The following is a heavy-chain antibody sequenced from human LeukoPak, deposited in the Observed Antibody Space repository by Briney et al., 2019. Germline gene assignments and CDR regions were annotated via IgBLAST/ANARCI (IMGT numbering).Heavy chain of an antibody. V-gene: IGHV1-2*02. Sequence: ASVKVSCKASGYTFTGYYMHWVRQAPGQGLEWMGWINPNSGGTNYAQKFRGRVTMTRDTSISTAYMELSRLRSDDTAVYYCASVAYSGSYTFDYWGQGTLVTVSS. CDR3: ASVAYSGSYTFDY. CDR2: INPNSGGT. J-gene: IGHJ4*02. D-gene: IGHD1-26*01. CDR1: GYTFTGYY.